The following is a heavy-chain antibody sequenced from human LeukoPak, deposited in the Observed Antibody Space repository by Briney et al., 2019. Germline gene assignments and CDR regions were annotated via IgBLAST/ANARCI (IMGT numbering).Heavy chain of an antibody. D-gene: IGHD1-1*01. CDR2: IWYDGSNK. V-gene: IGHV3-33*01. J-gene: IGHJ4*02. CDR1: GFTFSSYG. CDR3: ARDSDGVLDY. Sequence: GGSLRLSCAASGFTFSSYGMHWVRQAPGKGLEGVAVIWYDGSNKYYADSVKGRFTISRDNSKNTLYLQMNSLRAEDTAVYYCARDSDGVLDYWGQGTLVTVSS.